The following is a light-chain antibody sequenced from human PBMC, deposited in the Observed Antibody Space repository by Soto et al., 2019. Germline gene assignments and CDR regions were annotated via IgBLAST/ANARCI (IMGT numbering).Light chain of an antibody. J-gene: IGLJ1*01. CDR3: ATLADSLKTYV. CDR2: SDN. V-gene: IGLV1-44*01. CDR1: TSNIASNA. Sequence: QSVLTQPPSASGTPGQRVTISCSGSTSNIASNAINWFQQLPGTAPKLLIYSDNHRPSGVPDRFSGSKSGTSASLAISGLQSEDEADYYCATLADSLKTYVFGTGTKLTVL.